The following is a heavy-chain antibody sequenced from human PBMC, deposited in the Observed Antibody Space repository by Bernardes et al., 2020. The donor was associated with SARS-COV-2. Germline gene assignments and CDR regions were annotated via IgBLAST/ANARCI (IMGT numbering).Heavy chain of an antibody. Sequence: GSLRPSWSASGFTFSSYAMSWVRQDPGKGLEWVSAISGSGGSTYYADSVKGRFTISRDNSKNTLYLQMNSLRAEDTAVYYCAKDEVMVRGVITPFDAFDIWGQGTMVTVSS. CDR3: AKDEVMVRGVITPFDAFDI. J-gene: IGHJ3*02. V-gene: IGHV3-23*01. D-gene: IGHD3-10*01. CDR2: ISGSGGST. CDR1: GFTFSSYA.